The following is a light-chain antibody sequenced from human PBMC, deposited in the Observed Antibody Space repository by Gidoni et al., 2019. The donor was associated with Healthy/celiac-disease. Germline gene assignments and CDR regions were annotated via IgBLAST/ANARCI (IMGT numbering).Light chain of an antibody. CDR2: AAS. V-gene: IGKV1-39*01. J-gene: IGKJ5*01. CDR1: QSISSY. Sequence: DIQMTQSPSSLSASVGDRVTITCRASQSISSYLNWYQQKQGEAPKLLIYAASSLQSGVPSRFSGSGSGTDFTLTISSLQPEDFATYYCQQSYSTPPITFGQGTRLEIK. CDR3: QQSYSTPPIT.